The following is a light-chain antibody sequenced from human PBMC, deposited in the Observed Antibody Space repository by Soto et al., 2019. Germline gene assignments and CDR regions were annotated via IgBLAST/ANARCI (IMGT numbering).Light chain of an antibody. CDR2: DAS. CDR1: QSINTY. V-gene: IGKV1-39*01. Sequence: DIQMTQSPSSLSASIGDGVTITCRASQSINTYLNWYQQKPGKAPKLLISDASNLKSGVPSRFSGSGSETDFTLTISSLQPEDFATYYCQQSFSTPLITFGQGTGLEIK. CDR3: QQSFSTPLIT. J-gene: IGKJ5*01.